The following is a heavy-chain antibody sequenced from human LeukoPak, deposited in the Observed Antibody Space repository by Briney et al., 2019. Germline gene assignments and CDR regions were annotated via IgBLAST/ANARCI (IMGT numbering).Heavy chain of an antibody. CDR1: GYTFTGYY. Sequence: ASVKVSCKASGYTFTGYYMHWGRQAPGQGLEWMGWINPNSGGTNYAQKFQGRVTMTRDTSISTAYMELSRLRSDDTAVYYCARLSDSSGYPLHYYFDYWGQGTLVTVSS. D-gene: IGHD3-22*01. V-gene: IGHV1-2*02. CDR3: ARLSDSSGYPLHYYFDY. J-gene: IGHJ4*02. CDR2: INPNSGGT.